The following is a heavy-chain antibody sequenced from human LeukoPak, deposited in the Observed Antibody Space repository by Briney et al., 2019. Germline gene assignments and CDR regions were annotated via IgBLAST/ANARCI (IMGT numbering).Heavy chain of an antibody. J-gene: IGHJ3*02. Sequence: PSETLPLTCSVSGGSFSSSSFYWGWIRQPPGKGLEWIGTIYYVGSTYCNPTLKSRLTISVDTSKNHFSLKLSSVTAADTAVYYCARHESYYDSSGFPNAFDIWGPGTMVTVSS. CDR3: ARHESYYDSSGFPNAFDI. V-gene: IGHV4-39*01. D-gene: IGHD3-22*01. CDR2: IYYVGST. CDR1: GGSFSSSSFY.